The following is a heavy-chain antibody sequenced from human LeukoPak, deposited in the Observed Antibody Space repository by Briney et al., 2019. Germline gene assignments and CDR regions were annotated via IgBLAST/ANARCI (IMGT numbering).Heavy chain of an antibody. V-gene: IGHV4-61*01. CDR1: GGSVSSGSDY. Sequence: PSETLSLTCTVSGGSVSSGSDYWSWIRQPPGKGLEWIGYIYNSGSTNYNPSLKSRITISVDMSKNQFALKLRSVTAADTAIYYCARGPWGNQFDYWGQGTLVTVSS. D-gene: IGHD3-16*01. CDR2: IYNSGST. J-gene: IGHJ4*02. CDR3: ARGPWGNQFDY.